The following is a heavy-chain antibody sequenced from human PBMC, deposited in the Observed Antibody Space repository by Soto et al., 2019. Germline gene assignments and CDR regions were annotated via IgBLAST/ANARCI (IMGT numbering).Heavy chain of an antibody. CDR1: GFTFSSYA. CDR3: GTDVVSVPATEPPDY. D-gene: IGHD2-2*01. J-gene: IGHJ4*02. V-gene: IGHV3-30-3*01. Sequence: TGGSLRLSCASSGFTFSSYAMHWVRQAPGKGLEWVAVISYDGSNKYYADSVKGRFTISRDNSKNTLYLQMNSLRAEDTAVYYCGTDVVSVPATEPPDYWGQGTQVTVSS. CDR2: ISYDGSNK.